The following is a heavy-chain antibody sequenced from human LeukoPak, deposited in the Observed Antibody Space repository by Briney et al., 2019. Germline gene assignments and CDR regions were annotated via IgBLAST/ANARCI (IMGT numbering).Heavy chain of an antibody. D-gene: IGHD3-10*01. J-gene: IGHJ5*02. CDR2: IYYSGST. Sequence: SSETLSLTCTVSGGSISSYYWSWIRQLPGKGLEWIGYIYYSGSTNYNPSLKSRVTISVDTPKNQFSLKLSSVTAADTAVYYCARAHYGSGSYNWFDPWGQGTLVTVSS. V-gene: IGHV4-59*01. CDR3: ARAHYGSGSYNWFDP. CDR1: GGSISSYY.